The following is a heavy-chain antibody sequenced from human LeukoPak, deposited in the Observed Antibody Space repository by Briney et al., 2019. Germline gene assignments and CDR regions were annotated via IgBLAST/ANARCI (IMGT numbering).Heavy chain of an antibody. CDR2: LSHSGSS. J-gene: IGHJ3*01. D-gene: IGHD2-8*01. CDR3: ARARYANAWYALGL. Sequence: SETLSLSCTVPGGSVSSYYWSWIRQPPGRGLEWIGYLSHSGSSDSNPSLKSRVTILVDTSKNQFSLELTSVTAAGTAVYYCARARYANAWYALGLWGQGTMVTVSS. CDR1: GGSVSSYY. V-gene: IGHV4-59*02.